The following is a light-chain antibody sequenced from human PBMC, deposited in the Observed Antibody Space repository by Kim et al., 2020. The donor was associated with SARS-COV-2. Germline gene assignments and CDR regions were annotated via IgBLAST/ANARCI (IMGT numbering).Light chain of an antibody. Sequence: ASVGDRVTITCRASQGITNYLNWYQQRPGKAPKLLIFAASSLQSGVPSRFSGSGSGTDFTLTISSLQPEDFATYYCQQSYKTPITFGQGTRLEIK. CDR1: QGITNY. V-gene: IGKV1-39*01. CDR2: AAS. CDR3: QQSYKTPIT. J-gene: IGKJ5*01.